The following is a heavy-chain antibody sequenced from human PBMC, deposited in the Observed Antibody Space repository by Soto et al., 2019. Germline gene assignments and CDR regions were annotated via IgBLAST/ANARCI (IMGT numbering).Heavy chain of an antibody. Sequence: EVQLVGSGGGLVQPGGSLRLSCAGSGFALSSSWMHWVRQDPGKGLVWVSRINFDGSSTDYADSVRGRFTISRDNAKNTLYLEMNSLRADDPAVYHCARGPRGWYGFDYWGQGTLVTVSS. D-gene: IGHD6-19*01. CDR3: ARGPRGWYGFDY. J-gene: IGHJ4*02. CDR2: INFDGSST. V-gene: IGHV3-74*01. CDR1: GFALSSSW.